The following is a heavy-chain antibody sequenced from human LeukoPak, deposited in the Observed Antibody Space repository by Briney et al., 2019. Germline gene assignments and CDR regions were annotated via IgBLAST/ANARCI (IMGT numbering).Heavy chain of an antibody. CDR2: INPNSGGT. Sequence: GASVKVSCKASGYTFTGYYMHWVRQAPGQGLEWMEWINPNSGGTNYAQKFQGRVTMTRDTSISTAYMELSRLRSDDTAVYYCAKSLRFGDDAFDIWGQGTMVTVSS. J-gene: IGHJ3*02. CDR1: GYTFTGYY. D-gene: IGHD3-10*01. CDR3: AKSLRFGDDAFDI. V-gene: IGHV1-2*02.